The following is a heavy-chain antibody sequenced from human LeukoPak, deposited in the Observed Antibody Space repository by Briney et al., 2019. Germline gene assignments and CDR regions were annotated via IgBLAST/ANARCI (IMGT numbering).Heavy chain of an antibody. CDR3: ARGIFYGGRNQYIWFDL. V-gene: IGHV4-34*01. J-gene: IGHJ5*02. CDR2: ISHSGSS. Sequence: SETLSLTCAVYGGPFRGFVWSWIRQAPGKGLEWIGEISHSGSSNYNPSLKSRITISVDTSQFSLRLTSVTAADTAVYYCARGIFYGGRNQYIWFDLWGQGTLVTVSS. CDR1: GGPFRGFV. D-gene: IGHD4-23*01.